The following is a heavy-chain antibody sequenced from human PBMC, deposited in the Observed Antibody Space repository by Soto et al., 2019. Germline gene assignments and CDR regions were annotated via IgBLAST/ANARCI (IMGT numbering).Heavy chain of an antibody. V-gene: IGHV3-30*18. Sequence: QVHLVESGGGVVQPGSSLRLSCTASGFTFSNYGMHWGRQAPGQGLEWVAVISYDGSKKFYGDSVTGRFTISRDNSKNTVYLQMNSLRTEDTAVYYCAKALSPPPFYDGNFDYWGQGALVIVSS. J-gene: IGHJ4*02. CDR3: AKALSPPPFYDGNFDY. CDR2: ISYDGSKK. CDR1: GFTFSNYG. D-gene: IGHD3-22*01.